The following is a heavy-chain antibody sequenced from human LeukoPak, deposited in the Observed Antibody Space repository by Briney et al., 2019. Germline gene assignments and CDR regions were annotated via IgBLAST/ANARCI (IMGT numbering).Heavy chain of an antibody. V-gene: IGHV3-23*01. CDR3: GAKLSGSYSDF. CDR1: GFSFSGYA. D-gene: IGHD3-10*01. J-gene: IGHJ4*02. Sequence: GGSLRLSCAASGFSFSGYAMTWVRQAPGKGLEWVSSISSSGSGTYYADSVKGRFTISRDNSKNTLYLQVNSLRAEDTAVYYCGAKLSGSYSDFWGQGALISVSS. CDR2: ISSSGSGT.